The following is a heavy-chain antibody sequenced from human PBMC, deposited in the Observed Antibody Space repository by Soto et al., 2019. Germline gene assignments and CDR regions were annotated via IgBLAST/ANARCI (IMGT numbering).Heavy chain of an antibody. Sequence: EVQLLESGGGLVQPGGSLRLSCAASGFTYESYAMSWVRQAPGKGLEGVSGINSGGTVAHYADSVKGRFAISRDNSKNTLSLEMNSLRADDTGLYYCAMSTGGFGGLFVVPSDYWGQGTLVTVSS. CDR2: INSGGTVA. CDR1: GFTYESYA. D-gene: IGHD3-16*01. CDR3: AMSTGGFGGLFVVPSDY. J-gene: IGHJ4*02. V-gene: IGHV3-23*01.